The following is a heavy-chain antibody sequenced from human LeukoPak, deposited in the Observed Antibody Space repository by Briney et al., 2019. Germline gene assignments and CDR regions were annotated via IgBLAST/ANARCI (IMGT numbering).Heavy chain of an antibody. CDR3: ARHTHKVEVPPGAVGRPRSAFDF. D-gene: IGHD1-1*01. Sequence: PSQTLSLTCTVYGGSFTDYYWTGIRQPPGEGLGWIGEINHSGGTNYNASLKSRVTISADTSKNQCSLKLRSGTAADTAVYYCARHTHKVEVPPGAVGRPRSAFDFWGQGTLVTVSS. CDR1: GGSFTDYY. J-gene: IGHJ4*02. CDR2: INHSGGT. V-gene: IGHV4-34*01.